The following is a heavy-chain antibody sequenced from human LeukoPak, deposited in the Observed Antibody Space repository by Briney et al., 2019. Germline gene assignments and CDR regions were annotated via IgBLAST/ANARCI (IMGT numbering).Heavy chain of an antibody. CDR3: ARDGLLLGFGESHYFDY. CDR2: LIPILGIA. V-gene: IGHV1-69*04. J-gene: IGHJ4*02. Sequence: ASVKVSCKASGGTFSSYAISWVRQAPGQGLEWMGRLIPILGIANYAQKFQGRVTITADKSTSTAYMELSSLRSEDTAVYYCARDGLLLGFGESHYFDYWGQGTLVTVSS. D-gene: IGHD3-10*01. CDR1: GGTFSSYA.